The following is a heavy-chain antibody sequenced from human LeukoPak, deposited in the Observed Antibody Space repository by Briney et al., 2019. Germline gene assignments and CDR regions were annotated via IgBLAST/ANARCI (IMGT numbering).Heavy chain of an antibody. D-gene: IGHD3-16*01. CDR3: ASLMITFGGAMGDY. CDR2: INSDGSST. J-gene: IGHJ4*02. Sequence: GGSLRLSCAASGFTFSSYWMHWVRQAPGKGLVWVSRINSDGSSTSYADSVKGRFTISRDNAKNTLYLQMNSLRAEDTAVYYCASLMITFGGAMGDYWGQGTLVTVSS. CDR1: GFTFSSYW. V-gene: IGHV3-74*01.